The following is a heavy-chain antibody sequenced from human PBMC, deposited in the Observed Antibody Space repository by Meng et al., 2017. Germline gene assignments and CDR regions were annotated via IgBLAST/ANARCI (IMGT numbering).Heavy chain of an antibody. CDR2: INPKSGDT. CDR3: ARDEDISAAGKLFGDY. Sequence: LVQVGAEVKKPGASVKVSCKPSGYNFPDYYIHWVRRAPGQGLEWMGRINPKSGDTHYAQKFQARVTMTGDTSISTAYMELSGLRSDDTAMYYCARDEDISAAGKLFGDYWGQGTLVTVSS. CDR1: GYNFPDYY. V-gene: IGHV1-2*06. D-gene: IGHD6-25*01. J-gene: IGHJ4*02.